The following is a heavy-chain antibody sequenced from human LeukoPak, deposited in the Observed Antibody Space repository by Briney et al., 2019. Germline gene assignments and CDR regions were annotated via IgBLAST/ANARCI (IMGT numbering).Heavy chain of an antibody. J-gene: IGHJ6*02. CDR2: INPSGGST. CDR1: GCTFTSYY. CDR3: TGVPPATHYYYYGMAV. Sequence: ASVKVSCKGSGCTFTSYYMHWVRQAPGQGVECMGIINPSGGSTSYAQKFHGRVSITRDRSTSRVYMALSGVRSEDTAVHYCTGVPPATHYYYYGMAVWGPGTTATVSS. V-gene: IGHV1-46*01. D-gene: IGHD2-15*01.